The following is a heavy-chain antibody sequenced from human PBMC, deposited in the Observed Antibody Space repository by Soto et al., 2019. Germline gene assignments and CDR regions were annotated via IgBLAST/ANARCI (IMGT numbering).Heavy chain of an antibody. CDR2: IYHSGST. CDR3: ARRRGFPYYYGMDV. CDR1: GGSISSGGYS. Sequence: SETLSLTCAVSGGSISSGGYSWSWIRQPPGKGLEWIGYIYHSGSTYYNPSLKSRVTISVDRSKNQFSLKLSSVTAADTAVYYCARRRGFPYYYGMDVWGQGTTVTGSS. V-gene: IGHV4-30-2*01. J-gene: IGHJ6*02. D-gene: IGHD5-12*01.